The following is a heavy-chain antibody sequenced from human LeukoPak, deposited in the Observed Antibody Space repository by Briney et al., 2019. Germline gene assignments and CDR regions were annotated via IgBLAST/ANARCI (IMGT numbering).Heavy chain of an antibody. Sequence: SETLSLTCAVSSYSISSGYYWGWIRQPPGKGLEWIGSIYHSGSTYYNPSLKSRVTISVDTSKNQFSLKLSSVTAADTAVYYCARHAIFGVVPYPGWFDPWGQGTLVTVSS. J-gene: IGHJ5*02. CDR1: SYSISSGYY. CDR3: ARHAIFGVVPYPGWFDP. D-gene: IGHD3-3*01. V-gene: IGHV4-38-2*01. CDR2: IYHSGST.